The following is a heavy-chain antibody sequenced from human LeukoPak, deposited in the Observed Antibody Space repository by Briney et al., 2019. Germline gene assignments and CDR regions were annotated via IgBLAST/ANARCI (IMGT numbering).Heavy chain of an antibody. D-gene: IGHD1-26*01. CDR3: ARDLTWVSSRYYFDY. V-gene: IGHV4-39*07. CDR2: IYYGGNS. J-gene: IGHJ4*02. CDR1: GDSISTTSYY. Sequence: SETLSLTCAVSGDSISTTSYYWAWIRQPPGEGLEWIGSIYYGGNSYCTPSLKSRVTMSVDTSRNLFSLKLNSVTAADTAAYYCARDLTWVSSRYYFDYWGQGTLVAVSS.